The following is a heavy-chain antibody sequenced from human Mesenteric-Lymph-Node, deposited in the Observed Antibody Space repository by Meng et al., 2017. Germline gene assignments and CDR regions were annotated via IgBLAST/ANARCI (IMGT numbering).Heavy chain of an antibody. CDR3: AREGIAVAGGSYYFDD. Sequence: GESLKISCAASGFTFSDYYMSWIRQAPGKGLEWVSFISSSGSYIYYADSVKGRFTISRDNAKNSLYLQMNSLRAEDTAVYYCAREGIAVAGGSYYFDDWGQGTLVTVSS. D-gene: IGHD6-19*01. J-gene: IGHJ4*02. CDR1: GFTFSDYY. CDR2: ISSSGSYI. V-gene: IGHV3-11*04.